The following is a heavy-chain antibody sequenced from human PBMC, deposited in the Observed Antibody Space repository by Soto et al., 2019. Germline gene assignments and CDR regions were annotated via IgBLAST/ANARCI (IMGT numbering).Heavy chain of an antibody. CDR2: VYYSGTT. V-gene: IGHV4-61*01. CDR1: GGSVSNKTYY. D-gene: IGHD1-26*01. J-gene: IGHJ4*02. Sequence: KPSETLSLTCSVSGGSVSNKTYYWSWIRQPPGKRLEWIGYVYYSGTTNYNPSLKSRVTISVDLSKNQFSLRLSSVTTADTALYYCARTTAVPTTIRSRSFFDYRGQGTMVTVSS. CDR3: ARTTAVPTTIRSRSFFDY.